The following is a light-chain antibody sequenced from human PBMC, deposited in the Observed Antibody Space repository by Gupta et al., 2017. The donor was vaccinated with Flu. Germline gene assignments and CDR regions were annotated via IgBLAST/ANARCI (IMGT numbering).Light chain of an antibody. CDR3: MQGAHWPWA. CDR2: HVS. V-gene: IGKV2-30*01. CDR1: QGLVYSDGNTY. Sequence: ISCRSSQGLVYSDGNTYLHWFQQRPGQSPRRLIHHVSHRESGVPDRFSGSGSGTDFTLKISRVEAEDVGIYFCMQGAHWPWAFGQGTTVEIK. J-gene: IGKJ1*01.